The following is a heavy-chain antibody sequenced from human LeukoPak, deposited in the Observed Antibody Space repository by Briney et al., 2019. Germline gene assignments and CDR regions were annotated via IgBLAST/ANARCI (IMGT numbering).Heavy chain of an antibody. CDR1: GGSISSGSYY. CDR2: IYTSGST. Sequence: SQTQSLTCTVSGGSISSGSYYWSWIRQPAGKGLEWIGRIYTSGSTNYNPSLKSRVTISVDTSKNQFSLKLSSVTAADTAVYYCARAIYDYVWGSYLDYWGQGTLVTVSS. D-gene: IGHD3-16*02. CDR3: ARAIYDYVWGSYLDY. V-gene: IGHV4-61*02. J-gene: IGHJ4*02.